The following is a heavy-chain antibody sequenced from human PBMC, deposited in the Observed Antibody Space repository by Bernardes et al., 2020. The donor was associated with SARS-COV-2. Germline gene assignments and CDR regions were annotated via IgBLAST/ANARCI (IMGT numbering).Heavy chain of an antibody. J-gene: IGHJ6*02. Sequence: GSLRLSCAASGFTFSSYAMSWVRQAPGKGLEWVSAISGSGGSTYYADSVKGRFTISRDNSKNTLYLQMNSLRAEDTAVYYCAKVFDWPLYYYYYGMDVWGQGTTVTVSS. V-gene: IGHV3-23*01. D-gene: IGHD3-9*01. CDR1: GFTFSSYA. CDR2: ISGSGGST. CDR3: AKVFDWPLYYYYYGMDV.